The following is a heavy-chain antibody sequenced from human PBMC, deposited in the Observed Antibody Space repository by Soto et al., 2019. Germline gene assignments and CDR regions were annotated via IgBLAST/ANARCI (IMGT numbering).Heavy chain of an antibody. CDR2: IYYSGST. Sequence: SETLSLTCTVSGGSISSGDYYWSWIRQPPGKGLEWIGYIYYSGSTYYNPSLKSRVTISVDTSKNQFSLKLSSVTAADTAVYYCARDSLCGGDCYSNYWGQGTLVTVSS. J-gene: IGHJ4*02. V-gene: IGHV4-30-4*01. CDR3: ARDSLCGGDCYSNY. CDR1: GGSISSGDYY. D-gene: IGHD2-21*02.